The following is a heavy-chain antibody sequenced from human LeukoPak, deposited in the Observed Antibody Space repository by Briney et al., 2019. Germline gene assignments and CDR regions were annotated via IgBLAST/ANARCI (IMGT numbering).Heavy chain of an antibody. D-gene: IGHD3-22*01. CDR1: GGTFSSYA. V-gene: IGHV1-69*01. J-gene: IGHJ4*02. CDR2: IIPIFGTA. CDR3: ARTPHMYYYDSSGYYYFMDY. Sequence: ASVKVSCKASGGTFSSYAISWVRQAPGQGLEWMGGIIPIFGTANYAQKFQGRVTITADESTSTAYMELSSLRSEDTAVYYCARTPHMYYYDSSGYYYFMDYWGQGTLVTVSS.